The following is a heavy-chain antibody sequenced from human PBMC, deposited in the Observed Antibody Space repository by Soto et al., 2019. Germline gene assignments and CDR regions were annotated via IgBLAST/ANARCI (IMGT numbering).Heavy chain of an antibody. CDR1: GFTFSSYG. J-gene: IGHJ4*02. CDR3: AKEEAWVDYYDSSGYYGRAFDY. CDR2: ISYDGSNK. V-gene: IGHV3-30*18. Sequence: GGSLRLSCAASGFTFSSYGMHWVRQAPGKELEWVAVISYDGSNKYYADSVKGRFTISRDNSKNTLYLQMNSLRAEDTAVYYCAKEEAWVDYYDSSGYYGRAFDYWGQGTLVTVSS. D-gene: IGHD3-22*01.